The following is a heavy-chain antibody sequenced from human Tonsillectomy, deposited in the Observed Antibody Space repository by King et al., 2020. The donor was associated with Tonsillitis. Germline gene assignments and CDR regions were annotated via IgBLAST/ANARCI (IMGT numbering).Heavy chain of an antibody. J-gene: IGHJ2*01. Sequence: QLVQSGAEVKEPGASVKVSCKASGYTVTGYYMHWVRQAPGQGLEWLGRIRHNNGVTNYAQKFQGRVTMTSDMSITTVYMELSSLRHDDTAVYYCARAGPGRTIDDWYFDLWGRGSLISVSS. CDR2: IRHNNGVT. CDR3: ARAGPGRTIDDWYFDL. CDR1: GYTVTGYY. V-gene: IGHV1-2*06. D-gene: IGHD1-26*01.